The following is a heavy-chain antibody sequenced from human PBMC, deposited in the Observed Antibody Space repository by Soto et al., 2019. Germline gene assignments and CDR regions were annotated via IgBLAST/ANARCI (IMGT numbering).Heavy chain of an antibody. CDR2: ISSSSSYI. V-gene: IGHV3-21*01. D-gene: IGHD5-18*01. J-gene: IGHJ6*02. CDR3: ARVVMAHGTSNQRVDTALLNYYYGMDV. Sequence: PGASLRLSFAPSGFTFSSYSMSWVREAPGKGLEWVSSISSSSSYIYYADSVKGRFTISRDNAKNSLYLQMNSLRAEDTAVYYCARVVMAHGTSNQRVDTALLNYYYGMDVWVQGT. CDR1: GFTFSSYS.